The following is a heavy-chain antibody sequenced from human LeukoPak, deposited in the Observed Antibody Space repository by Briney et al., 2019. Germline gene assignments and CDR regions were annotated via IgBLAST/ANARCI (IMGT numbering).Heavy chain of an antibody. D-gene: IGHD3-3*01. Sequence: ASVKVSCKAPGYTFTGYYMHWVRQAPGQGLEWMGWINPNSGGTNYAQKFQGRVTMTRDTSISTAYMELSRLRSDDTAVYYCARDHDFWSGYYQFDPWGQGTLVTVSS. V-gene: IGHV1-2*02. J-gene: IGHJ5*02. CDR2: INPNSGGT. CDR3: ARDHDFWSGYYQFDP. CDR1: GYTFTGYY.